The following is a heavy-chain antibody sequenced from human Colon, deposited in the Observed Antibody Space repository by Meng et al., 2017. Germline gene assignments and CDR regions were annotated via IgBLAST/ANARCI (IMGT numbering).Heavy chain of an antibody. CDR1: GGSITSTRSY. J-gene: IGHJ4*02. D-gene: IGHD3-3*02. Sequence: QLLPQEPGPGLVKPSETLSLTCTISGGSITSTRSYWGWVRQPPGKGLEWIGSIYYRGSTNYNPSLKSRISMSVDMSKNQFSLKVNSVTAADTAIYYCVISSHNWGQGTLVTVSS. CDR2: IYYRGST. V-gene: IGHV4-39*07. CDR3: VISSHN.